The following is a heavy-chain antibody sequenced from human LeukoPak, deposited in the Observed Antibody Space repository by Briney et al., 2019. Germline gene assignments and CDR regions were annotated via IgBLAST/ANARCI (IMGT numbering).Heavy chain of an antibody. V-gene: IGHV1-46*01. CDR1: GYTFTSYF. CDR2: INPSGGST. CDR3: ARDPLHRHPGY. Sequence: GASVKVSCKASGYTFTSYFMHWVRQAPGQGLEWMGIINPSGGSTSYAQKFQGRVTMTRDTSTSTVYMELSSLRSEDTAVYYCARDPLHRHPGYWGQGTLVTVSS. J-gene: IGHJ4*02.